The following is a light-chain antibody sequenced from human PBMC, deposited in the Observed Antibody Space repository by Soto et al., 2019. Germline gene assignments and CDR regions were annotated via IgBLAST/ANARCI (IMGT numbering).Light chain of an antibody. CDR2: DVS. CDR1: SSDVGGYNY. CDR3: SSYTSSSTRKV. J-gene: IGLJ2*01. Sequence: QSVLTQPASVSGSPGQSITISCTGTSSDVGGYNYVSWYQQHPGKAPKLMIYDVSNRPSGVSNRFSGSKSGNTASLTISGPQAEEEADYYCSSYTSSSTRKVFGGGTKLTVL. V-gene: IGLV2-14*01.